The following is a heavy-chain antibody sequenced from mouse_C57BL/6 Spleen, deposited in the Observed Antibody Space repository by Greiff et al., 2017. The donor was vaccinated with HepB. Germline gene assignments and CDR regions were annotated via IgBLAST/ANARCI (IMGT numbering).Heavy chain of an antibody. CDR2: INPSNGGT. V-gene: IGHV1-53*01. CDR3: ARSDSNYLYWYFDV. Sequence: QVQLQQPGTELVKPGASVKLSCKASGYTFTSYWMHWVKQRPGQGLEWIGNINPSNGGTNYNEKFKSKATLTVDKSSSTAYMQLSSLTSEDSAVYYCARSDSNYLYWYFDVWGTGTTVTVSS. CDR1: GYTFTSYW. J-gene: IGHJ1*03. D-gene: IGHD2-5*01.